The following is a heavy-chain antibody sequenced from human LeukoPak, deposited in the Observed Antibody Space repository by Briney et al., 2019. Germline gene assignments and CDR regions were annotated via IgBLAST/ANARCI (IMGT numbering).Heavy chain of an antibody. Sequence: GGSLRLSCAASGFTFSSYSMNWVRQAPGKGLEWVSSIIVGSSYIYYADSVKGRFTISRDNSKNTLYLQMNSLRAEDTAVYYCAKEAGPGIAVAGTRYFQHWGQGTLVTVSS. CDR1: GFTFSSYS. V-gene: IGHV3-21*04. CDR2: IIVGSSYI. D-gene: IGHD6-19*01. J-gene: IGHJ1*01. CDR3: AKEAGPGIAVAGTRYFQH.